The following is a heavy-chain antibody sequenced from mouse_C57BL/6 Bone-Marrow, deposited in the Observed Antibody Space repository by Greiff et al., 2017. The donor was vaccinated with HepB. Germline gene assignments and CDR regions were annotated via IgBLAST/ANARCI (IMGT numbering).Heavy chain of an antibody. D-gene: IGHD1-1*01. CDR1: GYAFTSSW. CDR3: ARGGGYITTVVADY. J-gene: IGHJ2*01. V-gene: IGHV1-82*01. Sequence: VQLQQSGPELVKPGASVKISCKASGYAFTSSWMNWVKQRPGQGLEWIGRIYPGDGDTNYNGKFKGKATLTADKSSSTAYMQLSSLTSEDSAVYYCARGGGYITTVVADYWGQGTTLTVSS. CDR2: IYPGDGDT.